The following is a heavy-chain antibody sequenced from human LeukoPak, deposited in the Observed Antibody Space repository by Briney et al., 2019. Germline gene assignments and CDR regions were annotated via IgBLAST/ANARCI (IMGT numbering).Heavy chain of an antibody. CDR2: ISSSSTI. CDR1: GFTFSSYS. J-gene: IGHJ4*02. CDR3: ARDFLVLDSSGYYSN. V-gene: IGHV3-48*02. D-gene: IGHD3-22*01. Sequence: GGSLRLSCAVSGFTFSSYSMNWVRQAPGKGLEWVSYISSSSTIYYADSVKGRFTISRDNAKNSLYLQMYSLRDEDTAVYYCARDFLVLDSSGYYSNWGQGTLVTVSS.